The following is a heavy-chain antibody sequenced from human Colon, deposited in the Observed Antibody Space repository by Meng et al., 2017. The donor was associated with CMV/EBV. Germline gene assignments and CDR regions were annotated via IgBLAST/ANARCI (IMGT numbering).Heavy chain of an antibody. V-gene: IGHV3-66*01. J-gene: IGHJ4*02. CDR2: IYRGDNT. CDR1: GFNVRDKY. CDR3: TGDSVSNPNLDY. Sequence: VRLVGSGGGLVQPGGSLRLSCAASGFNVRDKYMSWVRQAPGKGLEWVCIIYRGDNTYYIDSVKDRFTVSRDNSKSTMYLQMNSLRVEDTAVYYCTGDSVSNPNLDYWGQGTLVTVSS. D-gene: IGHD3-10*01.